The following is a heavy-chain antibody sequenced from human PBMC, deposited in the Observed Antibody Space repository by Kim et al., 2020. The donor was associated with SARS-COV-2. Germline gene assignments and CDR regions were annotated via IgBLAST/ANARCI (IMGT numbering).Heavy chain of an antibody. CDR2: ISSSSSTI. V-gene: IGHV3-48*02. CDR1: GFTFSSYS. J-gene: IGHJ5*02. Sequence: GGSLRLSCAASGFTFSSYSMNWVRQAPGKGLEWVSYISSSSSTIYYADSVKGRFTISRDNAKNSLYLQMNSLRDEDTAVYYCARVSDLYSSSWYDLPGWFDPWGQGTLVTVSS. D-gene: IGHD6-13*01. CDR3: ARVSDLYSSSWYDLPGWFDP.